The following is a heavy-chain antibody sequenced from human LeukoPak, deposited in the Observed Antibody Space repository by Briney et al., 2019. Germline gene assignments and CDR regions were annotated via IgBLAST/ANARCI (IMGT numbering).Heavy chain of an antibody. V-gene: IGHV4-34*01. J-gene: IGHJ5*02. D-gene: IGHD3-10*01. CDR1: GGSFSGYY. CDR3: ARGRGYKYSYGSGSYSQHNWFDP. Sequence: SETLSLTCAVYGGSFSGYYWCWIRQPPGKGLEWIGEINHSGRTNYNPSLKSRVNISVDTSKNQFSLTLSSVTAADTAVYYCARGRGYKYSYGSGSYSQHNWFDPWGQGTLVTVSS. CDR2: INHSGRT.